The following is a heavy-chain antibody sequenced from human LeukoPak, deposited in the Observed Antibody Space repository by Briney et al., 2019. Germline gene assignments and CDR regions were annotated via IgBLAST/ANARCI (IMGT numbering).Heavy chain of an antibody. CDR2: INHSGST. D-gene: IGHD2-21*02. V-gene: IGHV4-34*01. CDR3: ARLPTTYCGGDCYPRGNWFDP. J-gene: IGHJ5*02. Sequence: SETLSLTCAVYGGSFSGYYWSWIRQPPGKGLEWIGEINHSGSTNYNPSLKSRVTISVDTSKNQFSLKLSSVTAADTAVYYCARLPTTYCGGDCYPRGNWFDPWGQGTLVTVSS. CDR1: GGSFSGYY.